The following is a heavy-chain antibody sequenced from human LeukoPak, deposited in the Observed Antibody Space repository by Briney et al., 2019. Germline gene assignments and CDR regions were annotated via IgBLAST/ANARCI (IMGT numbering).Heavy chain of an antibody. Sequence: PSETLSLTCTVSGGSISSSNYYWGWIRQPPGKGLEWIGTIYYSGSTYYNPSLKSRVTISVDTSKNQFSLKLSSVTAADTAVYYCARVVVELGDIDYWGQGTLVTVSS. CDR2: IYYSGST. J-gene: IGHJ4*02. V-gene: IGHV4-39*07. CDR3: ARVVVELGDIDY. CDR1: GGSISSSNYY. D-gene: IGHD7-27*01.